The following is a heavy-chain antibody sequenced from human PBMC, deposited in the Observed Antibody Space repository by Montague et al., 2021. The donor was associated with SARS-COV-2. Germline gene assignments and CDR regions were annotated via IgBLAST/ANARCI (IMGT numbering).Heavy chain of an antibody. CDR2: IYSGGST. Sequence: SLRLSCAASGFTVSSNYMSWVRQAPGKGLEWVSVIYSGGSTYCADSVKGRFTISRDNSKNTLYLQMNSLRAEDTAVYYCARGGHSSSWYYYYGMDVWGQGTTVTVSS. J-gene: IGHJ6*02. CDR3: ARGGHSSSWYYYYGMDV. V-gene: IGHV3-53*01. CDR1: GFTVSSNY. D-gene: IGHD6-13*01.